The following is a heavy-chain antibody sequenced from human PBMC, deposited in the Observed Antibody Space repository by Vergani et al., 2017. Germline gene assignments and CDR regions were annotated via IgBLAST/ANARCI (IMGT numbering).Heavy chain of an antibody. D-gene: IGHD2-15*01. CDR3: TTGGDGIFRIPY. CDR1: GFTFSSYE. V-gene: IGHV3-48*03. Sequence: VQLVESGGGLVKPGGSLRLSCAASGFTFSSYEMNWVRQAPGKGLEWVSYISSIGSTIYYADSVKGRFTISRDNAKNSLYLQMNRLRAEDTAVYYCTTGGDGIFRIPYWGQGTLVTVSS. J-gene: IGHJ4*02. CDR2: ISSIGSTI.